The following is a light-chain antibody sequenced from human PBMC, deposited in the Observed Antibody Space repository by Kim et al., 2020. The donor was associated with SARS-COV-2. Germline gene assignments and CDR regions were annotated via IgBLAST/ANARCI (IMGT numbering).Light chain of an antibody. CDR2: LDGSGSY. V-gene: IGLV4-60*03. CDR1: SRHSSYI. Sequence: SSVKLTCTLSSRHSSYIIAWHQQQPGKAPRYLMKLDGSGSYNKGSGVPDRFSGSSSGADRYLTISNLQSEDEADYYCETWDSNTRVFGGGTQLTVL. J-gene: IGLJ3*02. CDR3: ETWDSNTRV.